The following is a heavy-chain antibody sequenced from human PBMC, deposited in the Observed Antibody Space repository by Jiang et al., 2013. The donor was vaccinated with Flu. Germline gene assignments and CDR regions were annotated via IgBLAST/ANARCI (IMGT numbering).Heavy chain of an antibody. CDR1: GGSFSSYT. D-gene: IGHD3-22*01. J-gene: IGHJ6*02. CDR2: ITPTFGTA. Sequence: GREVKKPGSSVKVSCKTVGGSFSSYTISWVRQARGQGLEWLGRITPTFGTADYAQKFQDRLTITADESASTAYMELSSLRSEDTAVYYCATEDLVIPRRSMDVWGQGTTVTVSS. CDR3: ATEDLVIPRRSMDV. V-gene: IGHV1-69*15.